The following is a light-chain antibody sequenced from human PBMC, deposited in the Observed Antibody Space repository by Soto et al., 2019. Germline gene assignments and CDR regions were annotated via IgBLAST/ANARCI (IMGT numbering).Light chain of an antibody. CDR3: QQRSDWPIT. V-gene: IGKV3-11*01. J-gene: IGKJ5*01. CDR2: DAS. Sequence: EIVLTQSPATLSLSPGETATLSCRASQSVSSFLAWYQQKPGQAPCLLIYDASNRATGIPARFSGSGSGTDFTLTIRTLEPEHFAVYYCQQRSDWPITFGQGTRLQIK. CDR1: QSVSSF.